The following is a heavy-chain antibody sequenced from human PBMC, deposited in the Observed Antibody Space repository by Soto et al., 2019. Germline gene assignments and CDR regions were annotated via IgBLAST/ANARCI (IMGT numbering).Heavy chain of an antibody. CDR2: INHSGST. CDR1: GGSFSGYY. V-gene: IGHV4-34*01. Sequence: QVQLQQWGAGLLKPSETLSLTCAVYGGSFSGYYWSWIRQPPVKGLEWIGEINHSGSTNYNPSLKSRVTISVDTSKNQFSLKLSSVTAADTAVYYCARGPLYYGSGSYFWFDPWGQGTLVTVSS. J-gene: IGHJ5*02. D-gene: IGHD3-10*01. CDR3: ARGPLYYGSGSYFWFDP.